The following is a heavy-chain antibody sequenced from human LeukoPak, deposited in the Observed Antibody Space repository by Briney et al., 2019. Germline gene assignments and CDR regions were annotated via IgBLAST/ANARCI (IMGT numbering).Heavy chain of an antibody. Sequence: GAPVKVSCKASGYTFTGYYMHWVRQAPGQELEWMGWINPNSGGTNYAQKFQGRVTMTRDTSISTAYMELSRLRSDDTAVYYCARENYGPYYGMDVWGQGTTVTVSS. CDR1: GYTFTGYY. D-gene: IGHD4-17*01. J-gene: IGHJ6*02. CDR2: INPNSGGT. CDR3: ARENYGPYYGMDV. V-gene: IGHV1-2*02.